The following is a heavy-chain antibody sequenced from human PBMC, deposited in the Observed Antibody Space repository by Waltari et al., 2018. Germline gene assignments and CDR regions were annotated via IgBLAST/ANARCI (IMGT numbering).Heavy chain of an antibody. D-gene: IGHD1-20*01. CDR2: VNSDGSET. J-gene: IGHJ4*02. CDR1: GFTFSDYW. Sequence: EVQLVESGGRLVQPGGSLRLSCAVSGFTFSDYWFHWVRQAPGKGLVWVSRVNSDGSETVYVDSVKGRFTISRDNAKNTVYLQMDSLTAEDTAVYYCTRDHNWNLFDYWGQGTLVTVSS. CDR3: TRDHNWNLFDY. V-gene: IGHV3-74*01.